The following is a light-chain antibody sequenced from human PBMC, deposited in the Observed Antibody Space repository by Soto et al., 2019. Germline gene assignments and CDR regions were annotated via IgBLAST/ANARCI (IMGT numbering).Light chain of an antibody. V-gene: IGKV1-39*01. CDR1: QSISSY. CDR2: AAS. Sequence: DIQMTQSPSSLSASVGDRVTITCRASQSISSYLNWYQQKPGKAPKLLIYAASSLQSGGPSRFSGSGSGTDFTLTISSLQPEAFATYYCQRSYSTPFTFGPGTKVDIK. CDR3: QRSYSTPFT. J-gene: IGKJ3*01.